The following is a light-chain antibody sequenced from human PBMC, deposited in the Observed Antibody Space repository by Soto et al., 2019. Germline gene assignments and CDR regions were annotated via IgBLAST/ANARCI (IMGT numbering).Light chain of an antibody. Sequence: EIVLTQSPGTLSLSPGERATLSCRASQSVSSSYLAWYQQKPGQAPRLLIYGASIRATGIPDRFSGSRSGTDFTLTISRLEPEDFAVYYCHQYGSSPPITFGQGTRLEI. V-gene: IGKV3-20*01. J-gene: IGKJ5*01. CDR3: HQYGSSPPIT. CDR2: GAS. CDR1: QSVSSSY.